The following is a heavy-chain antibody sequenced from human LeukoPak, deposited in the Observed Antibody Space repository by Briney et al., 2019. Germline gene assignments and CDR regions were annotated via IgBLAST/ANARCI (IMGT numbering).Heavy chain of an antibody. CDR2: ISGSSAAT. Sequence: GGSLRLSCTGSGFSFSSYAMTWVRQAPGKGLEGVSGISGSSAATYYADSVKGRFTISRDNSKNTLYLQMNSLRVEDTALYYCARDGVATNDWQPDYWGQGTLVTVSS. CDR1: GFSFSSYA. J-gene: IGHJ4*02. V-gene: IGHV3-23*01. CDR3: ARDGVATNDWQPDY. D-gene: IGHD5-24*01.